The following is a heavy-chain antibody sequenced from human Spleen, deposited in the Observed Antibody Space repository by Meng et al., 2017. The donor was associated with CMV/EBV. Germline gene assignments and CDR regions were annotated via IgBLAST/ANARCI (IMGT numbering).Heavy chain of an antibody. CDR2: IYYTGST. CDR1: GGSINTYY. D-gene: IGHD5-24*01. Sequence: GSLRLSCAASGGSINTYYWNWIRQPPGKGLEWIGYIYYTGSTNYNPSLLSRLTISVDTSRNLFSLKLSSVTAADTAVYYCARGRERWLQTPFDNWGQGTLVTVSS. J-gene: IGHJ4*02. V-gene: IGHV4-59*01. CDR3: ARGRERWLQTPFDN.